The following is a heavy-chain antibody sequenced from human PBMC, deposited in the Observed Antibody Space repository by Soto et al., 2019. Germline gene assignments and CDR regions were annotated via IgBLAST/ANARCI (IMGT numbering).Heavy chain of an antibody. CDR2: IDPSDSRT. CDR3: ARQIYDSDSGPNFQYLFDS. D-gene: IGHD3-22*01. V-gene: IGHV5-10-1*01. CDR1: GYMLPIYH. J-gene: IGHJ4*02. Sequence: PGESLKISGEASGYMLPIYHISWVRQMPGKGLEWVGKIDPSDSRTMYRPSSRARITISVDKSINTAYLQWSSLRASDTAMYYCARQIYDSDSGPNFQYLFDSWGQGTLVTVSS.